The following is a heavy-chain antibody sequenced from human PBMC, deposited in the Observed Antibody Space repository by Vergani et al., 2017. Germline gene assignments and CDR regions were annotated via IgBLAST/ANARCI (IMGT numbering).Heavy chain of an antibody. CDR3: ARDDYGGYADY. V-gene: IGHV3-48*04. J-gene: IGHJ4*02. D-gene: IGHD4-23*01. CDR1: GFFFSSYT. Sequence: EVQLVESGGGLVQPGGSLRLSCAASGFFFSSYTMNWVRQAPGKGLEWISSINTNSRTTYYAYSVKGRFTISRDNDNNSLFLQMSSLKAEDTAVYYCARDDYGGYADYWGQGILVTVSS. CDR2: INTNSRTT.